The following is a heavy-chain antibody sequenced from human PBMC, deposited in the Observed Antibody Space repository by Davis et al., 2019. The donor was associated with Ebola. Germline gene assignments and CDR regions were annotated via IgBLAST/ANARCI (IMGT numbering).Heavy chain of an antibody. Sequence: PSETLSLTCSVSGDSVSSATYYWSWIRQSPGKGLEWIGYFYNYNSGRTNYNPSLKSRVTISLDTSENQFSLNLYSVTAADTAVYYCARAGKVALEFDNWGQGTLVTVSS. CDR2: FYNYNSGRT. CDR1: GDSVSSATYY. D-gene: IGHD5-12*01. CDR3: ARAGKVALEFDN. V-gene: IGHV4-61*01. J-gene: IGHJ4*02.